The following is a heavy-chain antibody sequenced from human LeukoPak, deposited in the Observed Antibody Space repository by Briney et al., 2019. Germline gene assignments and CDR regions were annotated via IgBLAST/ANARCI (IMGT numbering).Heavy chain of an antibody. V-gene: IGHV3-7*01. D-gene: IGHD3-22*01. J-gene: IGHJ4*02. CDR3: ARGSLYSSGYYYPRLLDY. Sequence: GGSLRLSCAASGFTFSNYWMTWVRQAPGKGLEWVANIKQDGSEKYYVDSVKGRFTVSRDNAKNSLYLQMNSLRAEDTAVYYCARGSLYSSGYYYPRLLDYWGQGTLVTVSS. CDR1: GFTFSNYW. CDR2: IKQDGSEK.